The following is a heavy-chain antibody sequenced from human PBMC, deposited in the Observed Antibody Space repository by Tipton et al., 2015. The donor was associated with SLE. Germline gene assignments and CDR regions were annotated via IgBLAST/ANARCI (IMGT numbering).Heavy chain of an antibody. V-gene: IGHV4-34*01. CDR3: ARGRGWDAFDI. CDR1: GGSFSGYY. J-gene: IGHJ3*02. Sequence: SLTCAVYGGSFSGYYWSWIRQPPGKGLEWIGEINHSGDTNYNPSLKSRVTISVDTSKNQFSLKLSSVTAADTAVYYCARGRGWDAFDIWGQGTMVTVSS. D-gene: IGHD3-10*01. CDR2: INHSGDT.